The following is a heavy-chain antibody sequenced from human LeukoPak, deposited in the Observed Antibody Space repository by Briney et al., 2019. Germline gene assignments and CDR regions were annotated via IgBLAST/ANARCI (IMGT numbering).Heavy chain of an antibody. J-gene: IGHJ4*02. Sequence: GGSLSLSCAASGFPFHHYLMIWVPQSPGKGLEWLTSFSSSSAMTYYAHSVRGRFTVSRDNSKNTLYLQMKSLRAEDTAVYYCAKPRHDYYDSSGYYNYFDYWGQGTLVTVSS. CDR2: FSSSSAMT. D-gene: IGHD3-22*01. CDR3: AKPRHDYYDSSGYYNYFDY. CDR1: GFPFHHYL. V-gene: IGHV3-23*01.